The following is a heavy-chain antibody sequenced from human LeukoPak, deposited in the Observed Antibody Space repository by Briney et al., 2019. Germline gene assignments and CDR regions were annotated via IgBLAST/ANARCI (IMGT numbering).Heavy chain of an antibody. CDR3: ARVDLTAAVSRYFDY. D-gene: IGHD6-25*01. V-gene: IGHV4-4*07. CDR1: GGSISSYY. J-gene: IGHJ4*02. CDR2: IRTSGST. Sequence: SETLSLTCTVSGGSISSYYWSWIRQPAGKGLEWIGRIRTSGSTNYNPSLKSRVTISVDTSKNQFSLKLSSVTAADTAVYYCARVDLTAAVSRYFDYWGQGTLVTVSS.